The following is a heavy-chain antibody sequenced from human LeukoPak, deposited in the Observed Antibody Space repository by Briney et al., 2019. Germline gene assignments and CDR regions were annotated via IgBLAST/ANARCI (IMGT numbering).Heavy chain of an antibody. J-gene: IGHJ4*02. Sequence: GGSLRLSCAASGFTFSSYSMNWVRQAPAKGLEWVAFIRNDGSDTYYADSVKGRFTISRDNSKNILYLQMNSLGPDDTAAYYCAKDRSLYCGGDCPEYWGQGTLVTVSS. CDR3: AKDRSLYCGGDCPEY. CDR2: IRNDGSDT. V-gene: IGHV3-30*02. D-gene: IGHD2-21*01. CDR1: GFTFSSYS.